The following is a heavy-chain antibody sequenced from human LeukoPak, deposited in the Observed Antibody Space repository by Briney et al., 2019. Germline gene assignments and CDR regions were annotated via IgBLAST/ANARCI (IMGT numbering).Heavy chain of an antibody. Sequence: ASVKVSCKATGYTFTGYYMHWVRQAPGQGLEWMGWINPNSGGTNYAQKFQGRVTMTRDTSISTAYMELSRLRSDDTAVYYCARLVQLERRRGKENWFDPWGQGTLVTVSS. V-gene: IGHV1-2*02. D-gene: IGHD1-1*01. CDR3: ARLVQLERRRGKENWFDP. CDR1: GYTFTGYY. J-gene: IGHJ5*02. CDR2: INPNSGGT.